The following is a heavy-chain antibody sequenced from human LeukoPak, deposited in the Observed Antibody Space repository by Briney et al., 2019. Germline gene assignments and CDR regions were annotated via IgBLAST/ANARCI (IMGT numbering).Heavy chain of an antibody. D-gene: IGHD3-22*01. CDR1: GYSFTSYW. CDR3: GLSDYYGENAFDI. V-gene: IGHV5-51*03. Sequence: PGESLKISWKGPGYSFTSYWIGWVRQMPGKRLEWMGIIYPGDSDTRYSPSFQGQVTISADKSISTAYLQWSSLKASDTAMYYCGLSDYYGENAFDIWGQGTMVTVSS. J-gene: IGHJ3*02. CDR2: IYPGDSDT.